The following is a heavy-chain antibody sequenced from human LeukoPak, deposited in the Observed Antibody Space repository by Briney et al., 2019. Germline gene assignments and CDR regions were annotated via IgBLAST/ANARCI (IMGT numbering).Heavy chain of an antibody. Sequence: GGSLRLSCAASGFTFSSYAMSWVRQAPGKGLEWVAVIWYDGSNKYYADSVKGRFTISRDNSKNTLYLQMNSLRAEDTAVYYCARDCSGGSCTDYFDYWGQGTLVTVSS. CDR3: ARDCSGGSCTDYFDY. J-gene: IGHJ4*02. D-gene: IGHD2-15*01. V-gene: IGHV3-33*08. CDR2: IWYDGSNK. CDR1: GFTFSSYA.